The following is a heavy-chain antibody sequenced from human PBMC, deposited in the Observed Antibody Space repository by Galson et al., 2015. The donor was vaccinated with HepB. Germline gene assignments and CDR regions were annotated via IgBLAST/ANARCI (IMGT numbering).Heavy chain of an antibody. CDR3: ARSPRTAKYYYGSGNVGGWFDP. CDR2: INHSGST. V-gene: IGHV4-34*01. D-gene: IGHD3-10*01. J-gene: IGHJ5*02. CDR1: GGSFSGYY. Sequence: SETLSLTCAVYGGSFSGYYWSWIRQPPGKGLEWIGEINHSGSTNYNPSLKSRVTISVDTSKNQFSLKLSSVTAADTAVYYCARSPRTAKYYYGSGNVGGWFDPWGQGTLVTVSS.